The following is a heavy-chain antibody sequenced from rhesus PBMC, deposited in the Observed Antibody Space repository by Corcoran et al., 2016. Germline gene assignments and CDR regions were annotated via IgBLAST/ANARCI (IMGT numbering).Heavy chain of an antibody. Sequence: QVQLQESGPGLMKPSETLSLTCAVYGGSISGYYYWSWIRQPPGKGLKWIGYIYGSSTTTNHNPSLKNRVTISNDTSKNQFSLKLRSVTAADTAVYYCARGGMDYWGQGVLVTVSS. CDR1: GGSISGYYY. CDR2: IYGSSTTT. D-gene: IGHD1-32*01. V-gene: IGHV4-73*01. CDR3: ARGGMDY. J-gene: IGHJ4*01.